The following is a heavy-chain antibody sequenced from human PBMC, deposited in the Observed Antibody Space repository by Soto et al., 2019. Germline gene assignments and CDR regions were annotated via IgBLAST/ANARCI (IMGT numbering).Heavy chain of an antibody. Sequence: GGSLRLSCAVSGFICGSYDMSWVRQAPGKGLEWVSTILVGGSTHYEDSVKGRFTISRDTSKNTVYLQMNSLTAGDTAFYYCAKATATSGGAFEIYGQGTMVTVSS. V-gene: IGHV3-23*01. CDR1: GFICGSYD. J-gene: IGHJ3*02. CDR3: AKATATSGGAFEI. CDR2: ILVGGST. D-gene: IGHD1-1*01.